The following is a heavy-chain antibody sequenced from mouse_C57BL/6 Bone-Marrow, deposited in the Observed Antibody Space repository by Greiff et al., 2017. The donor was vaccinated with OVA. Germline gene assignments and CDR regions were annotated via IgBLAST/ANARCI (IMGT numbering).Heavy chain of an antibody. V-gene: IGHV1-26*01. D-gene: IGHD1-1*01. CDR2: INPNNGGT. J-gene: IGHJ1*03. Sequence: VQLQQSGPELVKPGASVKISCKASGYTFTDYYMNWVKQSHGKSLEWIGDINPNNGGTSYNQKFKGKATLTVDKSSSTAYMELRSLTSEDSAVYYCARTHYGTWYFDAWGTGTTVTVSS. CDR3: ARTHYGTWYFDA. CDR1: GYTFTDYY.